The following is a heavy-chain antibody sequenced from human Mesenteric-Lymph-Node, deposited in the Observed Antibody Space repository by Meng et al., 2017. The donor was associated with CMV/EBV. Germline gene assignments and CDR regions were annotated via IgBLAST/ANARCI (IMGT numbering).Heavy chain of an antibody. V-gene: IGHV3-11*06. CDR3: ARDPTVVVAATSPWFDP. CDR2: ISSSSSYT. D-gene: IGHD2-15*01. CDR1: FTFSDYY. Sequence: FTFSDYYMSWIRQAPGKGLEWVSYISSSSSYTNYADSVKGRFTISRDNAKNSLYLQMNSLRAEDTAVYYCARDPTVVVAATSPWFDPWGQGTLVTVSS. J-gene: IGHJ5*02.